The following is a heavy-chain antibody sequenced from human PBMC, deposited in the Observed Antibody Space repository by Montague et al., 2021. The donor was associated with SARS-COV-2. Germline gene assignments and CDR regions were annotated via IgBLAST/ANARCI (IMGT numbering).Heavy chain of an antibody. J-gene: IGHJ4*02. D-gene: IGHD5-18*01. Sequence: SLRLSCAAPGFTFSSHRMNWVRQAPGKGLEWVSSISSSSSYIYYADSVKGRFPITRDNAKNSLYLQMNSLRAEDTAGYYCAREGLWLRRIDYWGQGTLVTVSS. CDR2: ISSSSSYI. CDR1: GFTFSSHR. CDR3: AREGLWLRRIDY. V-gene: IGHV3-21*01.